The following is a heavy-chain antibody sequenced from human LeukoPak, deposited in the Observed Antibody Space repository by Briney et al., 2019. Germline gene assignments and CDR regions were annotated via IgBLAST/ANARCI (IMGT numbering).Heavy chain of an antibody. Sequence: SETLSLTCTVSGGSISSYYWSWIRQPPGKGLEWIGHIYYSGSTNYNPSLKSRVTISVDTSKNQFSLKLSSVTAADTAVYYCARAPGGCYSSSCLDYWGQGILVTVSS. CDR1: GGSISSYY. CDR3: ARAPGGCYSSSCLDY. J-gene: IGHJ4*02. V-gene: IGHV4-59*01. D-gene: IGHD6-13*01. CDR2: IYYSGST.